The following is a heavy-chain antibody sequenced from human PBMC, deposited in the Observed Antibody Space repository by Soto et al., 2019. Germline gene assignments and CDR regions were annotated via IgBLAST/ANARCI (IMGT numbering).Heavy chain of an antibody. CDR2: ILYDGTKK. CDR3: AKDRGALRWSEEHYYFDY. V-gene: IGHV3-30*18. Sequence: GGSLRLSCAASGFTFSSYGMHWVRQAPGKGLEWVAVILYDGTKKYYADSMKGRFTISRDNSKNTLYLQMNSLRVEDTAVYYCAKDRGALRWSEEHYYFDYWGQGTLVTVSS. CDR1: GFTFSSYG. J-gene: IGHJ4*02. D-gene: IGHD4-17*01.